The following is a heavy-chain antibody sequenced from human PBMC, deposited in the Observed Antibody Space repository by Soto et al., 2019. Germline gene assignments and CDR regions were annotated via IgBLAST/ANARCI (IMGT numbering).Heavy chain of an antibody. Sequence: PVGSLRLSCAASGFTCSSYGMHWVRQAPGKGLEWVAVIWYDGSNKYYADSVKGRFTISRDNSKNTLYLQMNSLRAEDTAVYYCARERRYSSGWSGSDDYWGQGTLVTVSS. CDR2: IWYDGSNK. D-gene: IGHD6-19*01. J-gene: IGHJ4*02. V-gene: IGHV3-33*01. CDR1: GFTCSSYG. CDR3: ARERRYSSGWSGSDDY.